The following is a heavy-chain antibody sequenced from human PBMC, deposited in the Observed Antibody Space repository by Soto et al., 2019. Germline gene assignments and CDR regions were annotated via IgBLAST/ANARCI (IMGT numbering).Heavy chain of an antibody. V-gene: IGHV4-39*01. D-gene: IGHD6-19*01. CDR3: SRIAVSGPITGFDY. Sequence: PSETLSLTCTVSGGSISNSSYLWGWIRQPPGKGLQWIGSVSYSGSTYYNPSLKGRVTISADTSKTQSSLRLSSVTAADTVVYYCSRIAVSGPITGFDYWGQGALVTVSS. J-gene: IGHJ4*02. CDR2: VSYSGST. CDR1: GGSISNSSYL.